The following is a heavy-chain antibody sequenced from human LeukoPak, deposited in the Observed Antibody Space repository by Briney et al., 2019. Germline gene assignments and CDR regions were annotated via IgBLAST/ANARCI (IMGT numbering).Heavy chain of an antibody. D-gene: IGHD6-13*01. V-gene: IGHV3-30-3*01. Sequence: GRSLRLSCAASGFTFSSYAMHWVRQAPGKGLEWVAVISYDGSNKYYADSVKGRFTISRDNSKNTLYLQMNSLRAEDTAVYYCARSSIAAAGTGGFDYWGQRTLATVSS. J-gene: IGHJ4*02. CDR1: GFTFSSYA. CDR3: ARSSIAAAGTGGFDY. CDR2: ISYDGSNK.